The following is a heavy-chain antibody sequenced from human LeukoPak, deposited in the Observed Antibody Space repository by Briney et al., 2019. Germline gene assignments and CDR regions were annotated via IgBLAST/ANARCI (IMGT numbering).Heavy chain of an antibody. CDR2: IYYSGST. Sequence: NPSETPSLTCTVSGGSISSYYWSWIRQPPGKGLEWIGYIYYSGSTNYNPSLKSRVTISVDTSKNQFSLKLSSVTAADTAVYYCAREKGYCSGGSCYSRDDAFDIWGQGTMVTVSS. J-gene: IGHJ3*02. V-gene: IGHV4-59*01. CDR1: GGSISSYY. CDR3: AREKGYCSGGSCYSRDDAFDI. D-gene: IGHD2-15*01.